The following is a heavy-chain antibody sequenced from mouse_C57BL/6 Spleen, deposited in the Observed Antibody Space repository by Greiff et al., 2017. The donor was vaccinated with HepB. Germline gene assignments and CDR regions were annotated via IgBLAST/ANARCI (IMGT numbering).Heavy chain of an antibody. CDR2: IDPENGDT. J-gene: IGHJ2*01. CDR3: TTRDGKLSI. V-gene: IGHV14-4*01. D-gene: IGHD1-1*01. CDR1: GFNIKDDY. Sequence: EVKLMESGAELVRPGASVKLSCTASGFNIKDDYMHWVKQRPEQGLEWIGWIDPENGDTEYASKFQGKATITADTSSNTAYLQLSSLTSEDTAVYYCTTRDGKLSIWGQGTTLTVTS.